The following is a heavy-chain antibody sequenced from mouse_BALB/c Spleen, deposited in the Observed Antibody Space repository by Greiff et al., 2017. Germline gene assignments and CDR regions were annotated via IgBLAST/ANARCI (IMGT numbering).Heavy chain of an antibody. D-gene: IGHD1-1*01. CDR1: GYTFTSYY. CDR2: INPSNGGT. Sequence: QVQLQQSGAELVKPGASVKLSCKASGYTFTSYYMYWVKQRPGQGLEWIGEINPSNGGTNFNEKFKSKATLTVDKSSSTAYMQLSSLTSEDSAVYYCTRSPIYYYGSSHFDVWGAGTTVTVSS. CDR3: TRSPIYYYGSSHFDV. V-gene: IGHV1S81*02. J-gene: IGHJ1*01.